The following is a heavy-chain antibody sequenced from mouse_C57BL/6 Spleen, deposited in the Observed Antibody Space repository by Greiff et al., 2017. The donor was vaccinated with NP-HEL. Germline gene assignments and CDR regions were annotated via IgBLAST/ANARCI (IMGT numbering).Heavy chain of an antibody. CDR1: GYTFTEYT. J-gene: IGHJ3*01. Sequence: QVHVKQSGAELVKPGASVKLSCKASGYTFTEYTIHWVKQRSGQGLEWIGWFYPGSGSIKYNEKFKDKATLTADKSSSTVYMELSRLTSEDSAVYFCARHETAQPWFAYWGQGTLVTVSA. D-gene: IGHD3-2*02. CDR2: FYPGSGSI. CDR3: ARHETAQPWFAY. V-gene: IGHV1-62-2*01.